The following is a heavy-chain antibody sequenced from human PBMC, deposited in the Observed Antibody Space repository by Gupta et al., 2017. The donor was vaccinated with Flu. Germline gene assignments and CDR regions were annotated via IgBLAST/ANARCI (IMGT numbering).Heavy chain of an antibody. D-gene: IGHD3-22*01. V-gene: IGHV1-8*01. CDR3: ARGARKRITMIVVVITTPLYYYYMDV. CDR2: MNPNSGNT. CDR1: GYTFTSYD. Sequence: QVQLVQSGAEVKKPGASVKVSCKASGYTFTSYDINWVRQATGQGLEWMGWMNPNSGNTGYAQKFQGRVTMTRNTSISTAYMELSSLRSEDTAVYYCARGARKRITMIVVVITTPLYYYYMDVWGKGTTVTVSS. J-gene: IGHJ6*03.